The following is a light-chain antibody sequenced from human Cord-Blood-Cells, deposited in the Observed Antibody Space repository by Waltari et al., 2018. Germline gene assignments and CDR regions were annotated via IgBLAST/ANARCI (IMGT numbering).Light chain of an antibody. CDR2: EVS. V-gene: IGLV2-18*02. CDR3: SSYTSSITYV. J-gene: IGLJ1*01. CDR1: SSYVGRYNR. Sequence: QSALPQPPSVSGSPGQSVTISCTGTSSYVGRYNRVSWYQQPPGTAPKLMIYEVSNRPSGVPERFSWSKSGNTDSLTISGLQAEDEADYYCSSYTSSITYVFGTGTKVTVL.